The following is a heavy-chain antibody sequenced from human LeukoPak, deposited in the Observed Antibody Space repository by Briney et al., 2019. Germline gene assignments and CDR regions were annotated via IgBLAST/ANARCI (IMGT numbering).Heavy chain of an antibody. Sequence: PSETLSLTCTVSGGSISSYYWSWIRQPPGKGLEWIGYIYYSGSTNYNPSLKSRVTISVDTSKNQFSLKLSSVTAADTAVHYCARHPTDIVATTTGYFDYWGQGTLVTVSS. CDR1: GGSISSYY. V-gene: IGHV4-59*08. CDR2: IYYSGST. D-gene: IGHD5-12*01. J-gene: IGHJ4*02. CDR3: ARHPTDIVATTTGYFDY.